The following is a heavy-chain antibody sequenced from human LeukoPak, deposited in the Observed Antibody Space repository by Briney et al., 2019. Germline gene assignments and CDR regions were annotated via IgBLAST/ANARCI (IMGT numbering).Heavy chain of an antibody. Sequence: ASETLSLTCTFSGGSFSPAHWSWIRQPPGKGLEWIGVICDNGNTDYNPSLKSRVTISVDTSKSQFSLKLSSVTAADTAVYYCARGRRARWYFDYWGQGTLVTVSS. J-gene: IGHJ4*02. CDR1: GGSFSPAH. CDR2: ICDNGNT. D-gene: IGHD3-10*01. V-gene: IGHV4-59*12. CDR3: ARGRRARWYFDY.